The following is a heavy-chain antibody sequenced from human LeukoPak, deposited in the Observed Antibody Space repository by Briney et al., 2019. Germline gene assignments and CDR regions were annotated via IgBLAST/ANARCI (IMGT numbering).Heavy chain of an antibody. CDR3: ARDAILRWPYYYYGMDV. Sequence: GGSLRLSCAASGFTFSSYWMSWVRQAPGKGLEWVANIKQDGSEKYYVDSVKGRFTISRDNAKNSLYLQMNSLRAEDTAVYYCARDAILRWPYYYYGMDVWGQGTTVTVSS. J-gene: IGHJ6*02. CDR1: GFTFSSYW. V-gene: IGHV3-7*01. CDR2: IKQDGSEK. D-gene: IGHD4-23*01.